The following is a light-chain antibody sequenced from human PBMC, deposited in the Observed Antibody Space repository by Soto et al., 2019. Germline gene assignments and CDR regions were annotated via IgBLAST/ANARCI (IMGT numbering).Light chain of an antibody. CDR2: LAS. Sequence: DIQMTQCPSSLSASVGDTVTITCRASQHITNDCAWYQQKAGRAPKWLILLASRLQTGVPSRFSGSGSGTEFTLTISSLQPEHFATYYCLHHNGYPPVFGQGTKVEIK. J-gene: IGKJ2*01. CDR3: LHHNGYPPV. V-gene: IGKV1-17*01. CDR1: QHITND.